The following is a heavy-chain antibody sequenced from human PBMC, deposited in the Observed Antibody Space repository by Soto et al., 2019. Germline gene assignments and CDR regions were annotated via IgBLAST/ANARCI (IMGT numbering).Heavy chain of an antibody. CDR2: ISWNSGSI. Sequence: EVQLVESGGGLVQPGRSLRLSCAASGFTFDDYAMHWVRQAPGKGLACVSGISWNSGSIGYAESVKGRFTISRDHAKNALYLQMNSLRAEDTALYYCANDRDIAAELGSVGDYWGQGPLVTVSS. J-gene: IGHJ4*02. CDR3: ANDRDIAAELGSVGDY. CDR1: GFTFDDYA. D-gene: IGHD6-13*01. V-gene: IGHV3-9*01.